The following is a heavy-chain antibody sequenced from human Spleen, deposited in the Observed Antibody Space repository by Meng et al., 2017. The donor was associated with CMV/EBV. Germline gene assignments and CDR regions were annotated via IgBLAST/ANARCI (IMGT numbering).Heavy chain of an antibody. CDR3: ARDRARLIKYNWFDP. J-gene: IGHJ5*02. D-gene: IGHD3-10*01. V-gene: IGHV4-34*01. Sequence: QVPLQQGGAGLLKPSATLSLTCAVYGGSFSGYYWSWIRQPPGKGLEWIGEINHSGSTNYNPSLHSRVTMSVDTSKNQFSLRLTSVNAADTAVYYCARDRARLIKYNWFDPWGQGTLVTVSS. CDR2: INHSGST. CDR1: GGSFSGYY.